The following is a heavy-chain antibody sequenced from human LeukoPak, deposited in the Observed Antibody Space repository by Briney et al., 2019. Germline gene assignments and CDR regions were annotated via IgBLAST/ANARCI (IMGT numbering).Heavy chain of an antibody. J-gene: IGHJ4*02. Sequence: SETLSLTCTVSGGPINNYYWYWIRQPPGKGLEWIGRMYSSGSTEYNPSLKSRVTMSVDTSKNQFSLNLSSVTAADTAVYYCARASGGNSHFDYWGQGTLVTVSS. CDR1: GGPINNYY. D-gene: IGHD4-23*01. CDR3: ARASGGNSHFDY. CDR2: MYSSGST. V-gene: IGHV4-4*07.